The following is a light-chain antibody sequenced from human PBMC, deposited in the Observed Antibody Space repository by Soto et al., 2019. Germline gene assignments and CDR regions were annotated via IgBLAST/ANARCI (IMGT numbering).Light chain of an antibody. CDR1: QSVSSSY. V-gene: IGKV3-20*01. Sequence: PGERATLSCRASQSVSSSYLAWYQQKPGQAPRLLIFGASYRATGIPDRFSGSGSGTDFTLTISRLEPEDFAVYYCQQYGSSPPDFTFGPGTKVDIK. CDR2: GAS. J-gene: IGKJ3*01. CDR3: QQYGSSPPDFT.